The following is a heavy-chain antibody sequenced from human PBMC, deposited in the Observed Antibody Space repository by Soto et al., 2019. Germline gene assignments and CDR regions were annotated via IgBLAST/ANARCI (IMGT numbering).Heavy chain of an antibody. CDR1: GYSFTSYW. CDR2: IDPSDSYT. V-gene: IGHV5-10-1*01. CDR3: AMCIAARPLGYYYGMDV. J-gene: IGHJ6*02. Sequence: SGESLKISCKGSGYSFTSYWISWVRQMPGKGLEWMGRIDPSDSYTNYSPSFQGHVTISADKSISTAYLQWSSLKASDTAMYYCAMCIAARPLGYYYGMDVWGQGTTVTVSS. D-gene: IGHD6-6*01.